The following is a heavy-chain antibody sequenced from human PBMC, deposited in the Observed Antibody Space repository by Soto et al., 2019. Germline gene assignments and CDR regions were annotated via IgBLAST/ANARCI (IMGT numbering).Heavy chain of an antibody. CDR2: IYCDDDK. CDR3: AHAGDFDLLSFDR. CDR1: GFSLTTTRRG. J-gene: IGHJ4*02. V-gene: IGHV2-5*02. Sequence: QITLKESGPPLVRPAQTLTLTCAFSGFSLTTTRRGVAWIRQPPGKSLEWLALIYCDDDKRYSPSLKNRLTVSKATSTNRVVLTINNFSPDDTGTYFCAHAGDFDLLSFDRWGPGTLVTVSS. D-gene: IGHD2-15*01.